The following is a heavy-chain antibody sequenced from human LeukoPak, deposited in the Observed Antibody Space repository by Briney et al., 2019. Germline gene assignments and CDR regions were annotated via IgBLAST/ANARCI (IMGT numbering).Heavy chain of an antibody. CDR3: ARSPVDYYDSSGYYDY. V-gene: IGHV3-13*01. CDR2: IGTAGDT. D-gene: IGHD3-22*01. Sequence: PGGSLRLSCAASGFTFSSYDMHWVRQATGKGLEWVSAIGTAGDTYYPGSVKGRFTISRENAKNSLYLQMNSLRAGDTAVYYCARSPVDYYDSSGYYDYWGQGTLVTVSS. CDR1: GFTFSSYD. J-gene: IGHJ4*02.